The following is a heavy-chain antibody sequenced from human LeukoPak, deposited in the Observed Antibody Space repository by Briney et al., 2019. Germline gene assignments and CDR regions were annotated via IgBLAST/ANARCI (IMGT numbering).Heavy chain of an antibody. Sequence: SETLSLTCTVSGYSISSGYYWGWIRQPPGKGLGWIGSIYHSGSTYYNPSLKSRVTISVDTSKNQSSLKLSSVTAADTAVYYCARGYYDSSGYSADFDYWGQGTLVTVSS. CDR3: ARGYYDSSGYSADFDY. J-gene: IGHJ4*02. V-gene: IGHV4-38-2*02. CDR2: IYHSGST. D-gene: IGHD3-22*01. CDR1: GYSISSGYY.